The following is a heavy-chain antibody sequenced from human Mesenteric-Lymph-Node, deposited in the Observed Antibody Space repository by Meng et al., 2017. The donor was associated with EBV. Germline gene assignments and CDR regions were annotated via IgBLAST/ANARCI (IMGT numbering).Heavy chain of an antibody. Sequence: QLQLTGSGPGLVKPSGTLSLTCAVSGASSSSDNWWSWVRQPPGKGLEWIGEIYHSGSTNYNPSLKSRVTISVDKSKRQFSLKLTSVTAADTAVYHCARFQRFGDFDWGQGTLVTVSS. CDR1: GASSSSDNW. D-gene: IGHD3-10*01. CDR2: IYHSGST. J-gene: IGHJ4*02. CDR3: ARFQRFGDFD. V-gene: IGHV4-4*02.